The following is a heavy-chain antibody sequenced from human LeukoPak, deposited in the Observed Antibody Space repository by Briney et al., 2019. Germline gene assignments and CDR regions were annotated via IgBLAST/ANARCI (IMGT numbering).Heavy chain of an antibody. V-gene: IGHV3-9*01. J-gene: IGHJ4*02. CDR3: ARDRGGSYSAIDY. CDR1: GFTFDDYA. Sequence: GRSLRLSCAASGFTFDDYAMHWVRQASGKGLEWVSGISWNSGSIGYADSVKGRFTISRDNAKNSLYLQMNSLRAEDTAVYYCARDRGGSYSAIDYWGQGTLVTVSS. CDR2: ISWNSGSI. D-gene: IGHD1-26*01.